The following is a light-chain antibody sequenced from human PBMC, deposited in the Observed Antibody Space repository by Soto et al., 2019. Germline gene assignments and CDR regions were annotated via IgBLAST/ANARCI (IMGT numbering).Light chain of an antibody. J-gene: IGKJ5*01. Sequence: DIQLTQSPSFLSASVGDRVTITCRASQGISSYLAWYQQKPGKAPKLLIYAASTLQSGVPSSFSVSASGTEFTLTISSSQFIYFVTLFYQLLKHYPITFGQGTRLEIK. CDR1: QGISSY. V-gene: IGKV1-9*01. CDR2: AAS. CDR3: QLLKHYPIT.